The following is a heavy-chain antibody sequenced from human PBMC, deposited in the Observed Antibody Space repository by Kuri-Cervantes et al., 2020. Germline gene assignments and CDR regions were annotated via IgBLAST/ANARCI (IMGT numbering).Heavy chain of an antibody. J-gene: IGHJ6*02. CDR3: ARDRTVWFGTGYGMDV. D-gene: IGHD3-10*01. Sequence: ASVKVSCKASGYTFTGYEMHWVRQAPGQGLEWMGWINPNSGGTNYAQKFQGWVTMTRDTSISTAYMELSRLRSDDTAVYYCARDRTVWFGTGYGMDVWGQGTTVTVSS. CDR1: GYTFTGYE. V-gene: IGHV1-2*04. CDR2: INPNSGGT.